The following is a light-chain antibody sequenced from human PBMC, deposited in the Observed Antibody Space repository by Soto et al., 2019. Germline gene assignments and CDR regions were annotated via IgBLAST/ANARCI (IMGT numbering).Light chain of an antibody. Sequence: DIQMTQSPSSLSAFVGDRVTITCRASQGIRNDLGWYQQKPGKAPKLLIYDASSLESGVPSRFSGSGSGTEFTLTISSLQPDDFATYYCQQYNSYSRTFGQGTKVDIK. J-gene: IGKJ1*01. CDR1: QGIRND. V-gene: IGKV1-17*01. CDR3: QQYNSYSRT. CDR2: DAS.